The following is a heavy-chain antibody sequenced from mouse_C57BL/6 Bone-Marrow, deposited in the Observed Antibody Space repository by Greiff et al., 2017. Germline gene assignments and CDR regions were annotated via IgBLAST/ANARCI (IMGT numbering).Heavy chain of an antibody. CDR1: GFTFSSYG. CDR2: ISSGGSYT. CDR3: ARRYLWYFDV. D-gene: IGHD5-5*01. J-gene: IGHJ1*03. V-gene: IGHV5-6*02. Sequence: EVMLVESGGDLVKPGGSLKLSCAASGFTFSSYGMSWVRQTPDKRLEWVATISSGGSYTYYPDSVKGRFTISRDNAKNTLYLQMSSLKSEDTAMYYCARRYLWYFDVWGTGTTVTVSS.